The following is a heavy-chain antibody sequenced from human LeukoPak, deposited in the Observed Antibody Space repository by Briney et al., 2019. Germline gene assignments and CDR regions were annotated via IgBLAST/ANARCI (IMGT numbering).Heavy chain of an antibody. V-gene: IGHV3-23*01. J-gene: IGHJ4*02. Sequence: GGSLRLSCAASGSTFSSYSMNWVRQAPGKGLEWVSAISGSGGSTYYADSVKGRFTISRDNSKNTLYLQMNSLRAEDTAVYYCASLGPSIAVAGTGYWGQGTLVTVSS. CDR1: GSTFSSYS. CDR2: ISGSGGST. CDR3: ASLGPSIAVAGTGY. D-gene: IGHD6-19*01.